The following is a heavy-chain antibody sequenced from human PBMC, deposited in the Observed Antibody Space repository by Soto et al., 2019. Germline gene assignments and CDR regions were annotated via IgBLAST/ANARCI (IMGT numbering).Heavy chain of an antibody. V-gene: IGHV1-18*04. J-gene: IGHJ4*02. CDR3: ARDYGGKGSSDY. CDR2: ISAYNGNT. CDR1: GYTFTSYG. Sequence: QVQLVQSGAEVKKPGASVKVSCKASGYTFTSYGISWVRQAPGQGLEWMGWISAYNGNTNYAQKLQGRVTMTTDTSPSTAYMELRGMRSDDTAVYYCARDYGGKGSSDYWGQGTLVTVSS. D-gene: IGHD1-26*01.